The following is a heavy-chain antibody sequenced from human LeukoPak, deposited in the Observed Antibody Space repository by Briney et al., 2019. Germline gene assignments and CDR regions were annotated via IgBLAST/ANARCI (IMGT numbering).Heavy chain of an antibody. D-gene: IGHD3-9*01. CDR1: GYSVTSYW. CDR2: IYPGDSDT. CDR3: ARPRYKLDDAFDI. J-gene: IGHJ3*02. V-gene: IGHV5-51*01. Sequence: GESLKISCKGSGYSVTSYWIGWVRQMPGKGRGWIGIIYPGDSDTSYRPSLQCQVTISADKSVSPAYLQWSSLKASETAMYYCARPRYKLDDAFDIWGQGTMVTVSS.